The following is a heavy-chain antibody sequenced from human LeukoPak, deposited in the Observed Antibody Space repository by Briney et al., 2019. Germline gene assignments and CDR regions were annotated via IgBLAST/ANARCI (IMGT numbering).Heavy chain of an antibody. CDR3: ARDITAAGATYTLPDI. CDR1: GYTFTSYY. CDR2: INPSGGST. D-gene: IGHD1-26*01. J-gene: IGHJ3*02. Sequence: ASVKVSCKASGYTFTSYYMHWVRQAPGQGLEWMGIINPSGGSTSYAQKFQGRVTMTRDTSTSTVYMELSSLRSEDTAVYYCARDITAAGATYTLPDIWGQGTMVTVSS. V-gene: IGHV1-46*01.